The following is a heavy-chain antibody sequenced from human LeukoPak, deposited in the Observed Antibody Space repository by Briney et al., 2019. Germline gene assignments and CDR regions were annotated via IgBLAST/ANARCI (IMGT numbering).Heavy chain of an antibody. D-gene: IGHD2-15*01. J-gene: IGHJ4*02. CDR3: AKKTDSAARYFAY. CDR1: GFTFDDYA. Sequence: GGSLRLSCAASGFTFDDYAMYWFRQAPGKGLEWVSTIDGGGGNTYYTDSVTGRFTISRDNSKNTLYLQMNSLRAEDTAVYYCAKKTDSAARYFAYWGQGTRVTVSS. CDR2: IDGGGGNT. V-gene: IGHV3-23*01.